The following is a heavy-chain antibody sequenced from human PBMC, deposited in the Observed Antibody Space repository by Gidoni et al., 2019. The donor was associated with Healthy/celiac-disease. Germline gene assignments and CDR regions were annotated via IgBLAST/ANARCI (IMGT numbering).Heavy chain of an antibody. V-gene: IGHV1-69*01. Sequence: QVQLVQSGAAVTKPGSSVKVSCKDSGGTFSSYAISWVRKAPGQGLEWMGGIIPIFGTANYAQKFQGRVTITADESTSTAYMELSSLRSEDTAVYYCARDQHIVVVPHATAKDAFDIWGQGTMVTVSS. CDR3: ARDQHIVVVPHATAKDAFDI. CDR2: IIPIFGTA. J-gene: IGHJ3*02. D-gene: IGHD2-21*01. CDR1: GGTFSSYA.